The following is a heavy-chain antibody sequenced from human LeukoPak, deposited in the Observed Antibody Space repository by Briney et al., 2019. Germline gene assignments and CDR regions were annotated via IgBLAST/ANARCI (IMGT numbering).Heavy chain of an antibody. J-gene: IGHJ1*01. D-gene: IGHD4-17*01. CDR3: AKDLDYGDYGYFQH. V-gene: IGHV3-23*01. CDR2: ISGSGGST. Sequence: GGSLRLSCAASGFAFSSYAMSWVRQAPGKGLEWVSAISGSGGSTYYADSVKGRFTISRDNSKNTLYLQMNSLRAEDTAVYYCAKDLDYGDYGYFQHWGQGTLVTVSS. CDR1: GFAFSSYA.